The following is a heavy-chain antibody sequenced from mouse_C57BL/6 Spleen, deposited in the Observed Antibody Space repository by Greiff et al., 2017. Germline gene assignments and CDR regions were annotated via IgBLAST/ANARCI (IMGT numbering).Heavy chain of an antibody. CDR1: GYTFTEYT. D-gene: IGHD3-2*02. Sequence: QVQLKESGAELVKPGASVKLSCKASGYTFTEYTIHWVKQRSGQGLEWIGWFYPGSGSIKYNEKFKDKATLTADKSSSTVYLELSRLTSEDSAVYFCARHEETAQTFAYWGQGTLVTVSA. CDR2: FYPGSGSI. V-gene: IGHV1-62-2*01. J-gene: IGHJ3*01. CDR3: ARHEETAQTFAY.